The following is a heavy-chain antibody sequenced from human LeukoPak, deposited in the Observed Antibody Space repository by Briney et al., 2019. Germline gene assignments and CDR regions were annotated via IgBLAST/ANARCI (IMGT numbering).Heavy chain of an antibody. CDR1: GGSFSGYY. J-gene: IGHJ4*02. CDR3: ASLWEGH. V-gene: IGHV4-34*01. Sequence: PSETLSLTCAVYGGSFSGYYWSWIRQPPGKGLEWIGEINHSGSTNYNPSLKSRVTISVDTSKNQFSLKLSPVTAADTAVYYCASLWEGHWGQGTLVTVSS. CDR2: INHSGST. D-gene: IGHD1-26*01.